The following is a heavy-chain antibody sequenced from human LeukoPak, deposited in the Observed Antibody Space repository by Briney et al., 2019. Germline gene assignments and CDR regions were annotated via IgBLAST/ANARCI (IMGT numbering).Heavy chain of an antibody. V-gene: IGHV1-2*02. J-gene: IGHJ4*02. Sequence: EASVKVSCKTSGYTFTGHYVHWVRQAPGQGLEWMAWISPSSGGTKYARKFQGRVTVTRDSSISTAYMELSSLTSDDTAVYYCARDVISYSSSSFVDYWGQRTLVTVSS. CDR3: ARDVISYSSSSFVDY. CDR1: GYTFTGHY. CDR2: ISPSSGGT. D-gene: IGHD6-6*01.